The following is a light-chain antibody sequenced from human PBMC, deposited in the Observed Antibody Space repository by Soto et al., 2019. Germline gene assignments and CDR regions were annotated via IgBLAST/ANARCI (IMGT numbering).Light chain of an antibody. Sequence: EIVLMKSPGTLSLSPGESATLSCRASQTMTRAYVAWYQQKPGQAPRLLIYAASYRATGMSDKFSGSGSGTAFSLTISRLEPEDSAVYYCHQYHSPPQTFGQGTKVEIK. V-gene: IGKV3-20*01. J-gene: IGKJ2*01. CDR1: QTMTRAY. CDR2: AAS. CDR3: HQYHSPPQT.